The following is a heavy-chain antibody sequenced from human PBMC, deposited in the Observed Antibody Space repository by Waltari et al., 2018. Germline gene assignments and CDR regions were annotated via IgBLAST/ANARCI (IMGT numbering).Heavy chain of an antibody. D-gene: IGHD3-10*01. CDR1: GFTFSSYS. V-gene: IGHV3-21*01. Sequence: EVQLVESGGGLVKPGGSLRLSCAASGFTFSSYSMNWVRQAPGKGLEWVSSISSSSSYIYYADSVKGRFTISRDNAKNSLYLQMNSLRAEETAVYYCARVRDDTGAFDIWGQGTMVTVSS. J-gene: IGHJ3*02. CDR2: ISSSSSYI. CDR3: ARVRDDTGAFDI.